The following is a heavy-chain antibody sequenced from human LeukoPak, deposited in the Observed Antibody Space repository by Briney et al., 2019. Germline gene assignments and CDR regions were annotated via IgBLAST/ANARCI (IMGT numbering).Heavy chain of an antibody. CDR1: GYTFTSYG. Sequence: ASVKVSCKASGYTFTSYGVTWVRQAPGQGLEWMGWINAYNGKTNYVQKLQGRVTMTTDASTSTAYMELRSLRSDDTAVYYCARGDGTYYAGGDYWGQGTLVTVSS. CDR3: ARGDGTYYAGGDY. V-gene: IGHV1-18*04. D-gene: IGHD1-26*01. CDR2: INAYNGKT. J-gene: IGHJ4*02.